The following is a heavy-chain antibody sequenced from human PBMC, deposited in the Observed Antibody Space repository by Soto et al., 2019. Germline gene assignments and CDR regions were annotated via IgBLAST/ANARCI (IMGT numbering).Heavy chain of an antibody. CDR3: TTVSDEQQLVHPGYYYYYYGMDV. CDR2: IKSKTDGGTT. J-gene: IGHJ6*02. Sequence: EVQLVESGGGLVKPGGSLRLSCAASGFTFSNAWMNWVRQAPGKGLEWVGRIKSKTDGGTTDYAAPVKGRFTISRDDSKNTLYLQMNSLKTEDTAVYYCTTVSDEQQLVHPGYYYYYYGMDVWGQGTTVTVSS. V-gene: IGHV3-15*07. D-gene: IGHD6-13*01. CDR1: GFTFSNAW.